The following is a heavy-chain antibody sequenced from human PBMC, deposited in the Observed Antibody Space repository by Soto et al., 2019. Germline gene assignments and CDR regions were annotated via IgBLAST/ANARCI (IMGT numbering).Heavy chain of an antibody. CDR3: AKDAVSSQQVPIPRDS. CDR2: ISGSGSMK. V-gene: IGHV3-23*01. Sequence: RLSCTASGLTLRNYAKTWVRQAPGRGLEWVSGISGSGSMKYYADSVKGRFTISRDNSKNMLFLQMDSLRDEDTTMYRCAKDAVSSQQVPIPRDSWGQGTLVTVSS. J-gene: IGHJ4*02. D-gene: IGHD2-21*01. CDR1: GLTLRNYA.